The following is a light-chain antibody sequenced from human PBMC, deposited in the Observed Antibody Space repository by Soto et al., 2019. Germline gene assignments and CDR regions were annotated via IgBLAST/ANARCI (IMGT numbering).Light chain of an antibody. V-gene: IGKV3-20*01. Sequence: IVLTQAPGTLSLSPGERATLSCRASQSVRSNYLAWYQQRRGQPPRLLISGASTKATGVPDRFSGSGSGTDFTLTISSLQPEDFATYYCQQSYNTPQSFGQGTKLEI. CDR3: QQSYNTPQS. CDR2: GAS. J-gene: IGKJ2*01. CDR1: QSVRSNY.